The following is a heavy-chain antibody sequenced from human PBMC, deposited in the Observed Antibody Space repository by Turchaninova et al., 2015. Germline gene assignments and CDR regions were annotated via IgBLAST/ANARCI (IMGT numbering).Heavy chain of an antibody. CDR3: AKVAGDYSPWYFDL. J-gene: IGHJ2*01. Sequence: EVQLLESGGNLVQPGGSLRLSCAASGFPYSCYAMSWVRQARGKGLEWVSTSRGSGGKYYADSVKGRFTIARDDSKNTLYLQMSSLRAEDTAVYYCAKVAGDYSPWYFDLWGRGTLVTVSS. D-gene: IGHD4-17*01. CDR1: GFPYSCYA. V-gene: IGHV3-23*01. CDR2: SRGSGGK.